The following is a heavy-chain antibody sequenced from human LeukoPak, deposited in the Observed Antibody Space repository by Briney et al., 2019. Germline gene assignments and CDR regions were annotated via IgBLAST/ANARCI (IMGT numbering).Heavy chain of an antibody. D-gene: IGHD6-6*01. Sequence: GGSLRLSCAASGFTFSNAWMNWVRQAPGKGLEWVGRIKSKTDGGTTDYAAPVKGRFTISRGDSKNTLYLQMNSLRAEDTAVYYCARWAQQFVYFDYWGQGTLVTVSS. V-gene: IGHV3-15*07. CDR2: IKSKTDGGTT. CDR3: ARWAQQFVYFDY. J-gene: IGHJ4*02. CDR1: GFTFSNAW.